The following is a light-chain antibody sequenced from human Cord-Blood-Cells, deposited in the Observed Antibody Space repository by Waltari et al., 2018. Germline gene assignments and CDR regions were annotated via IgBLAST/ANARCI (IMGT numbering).Light chain of an antibody. J-gene: IGKJ2*03. Sequence: IAMTQSPDSLAVSLGERATINSKSNQSVLYSSNNKNYLASYQQKPGQPPKLLIYWSSTRESGVPDRFSGSGCGTDFTLTISSLQAEDVAVYYCQQYYSTPPYSFGQGTKLEIK. V-gene: IGKV4-1*01. CDR3: QQYYSTPPYS. CDR2: WSS. CDR1: QSVLYSSNNKNY.